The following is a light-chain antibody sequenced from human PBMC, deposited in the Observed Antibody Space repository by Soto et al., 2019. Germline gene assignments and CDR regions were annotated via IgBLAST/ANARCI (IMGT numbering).Light chain of an antibody. Sequence: QSALTQPRSVSESPGQSVTISCTGTSSDVGGYNYVSWYQQYPGKAPKLMIYDVSKRPSGVPDRFSGSKSGNTASLTISGLQAEDEAAYHCCSYARTYTLFGGGTKLTCL. J-gene: IGLJ2*01. CDR2: DVS. CDR3: CSYARTYTL. V-gene: IGLV2-11*01. CDR1: SSDVGGYNY.